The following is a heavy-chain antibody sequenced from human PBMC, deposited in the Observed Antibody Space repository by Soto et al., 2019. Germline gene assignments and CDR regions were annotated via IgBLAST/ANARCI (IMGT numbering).Heavy chain of an antibody. CDR1: GFTFSSYS. CDR2: ISSSSSYI. D-gene: IGHD5-12*01. CDR3: ARSAPVEMARFDY. J-gene: IGHJ4*02. Sequence: EVQLVESGGGLVKPGGSLRLSCAASGFTFSSYSMNWVRQAPGKGLEWVSSISSSSSYIYYADSVKGRFTISRDNAKNSLYLQMNSLRAEDTAVYYCARSAPVEMARFDYWGQGTLVTVSS. V-gene: IGHV3-21*01.